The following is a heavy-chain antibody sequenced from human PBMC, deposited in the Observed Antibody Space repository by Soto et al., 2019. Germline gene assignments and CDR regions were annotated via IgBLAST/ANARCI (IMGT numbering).Heavy chain of an antibody. CDR2: LYWDDDK. Sequence: QITLKESGPTLVKPTQTLTLTCTSSGFSLSTTRVGVGWIRQPPGEALEWLALLYWDDDKLYSPSLKRRLTITKDTSANQVLLTLTNMDPVDTATYYCAHSKTSGMRYYFDYWGQGTLVTVSS. CDR3: AHSKTSGMRYYFDY. J-gene: IGHJ4*02. V-gene: IGHV2-5*02. CDR1: GFSLSTTRVG.